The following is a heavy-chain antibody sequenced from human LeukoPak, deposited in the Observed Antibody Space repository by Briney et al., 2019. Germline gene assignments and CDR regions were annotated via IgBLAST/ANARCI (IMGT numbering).Heavy chain of an antibody. J-gene: IGHJ6*03. D-gene: IGHD6-13*01. CDR2: SYSDTNT. Sequence: GGSLRLSCTASGFTVSNNYMSWVRQAPGKGLEWVSISYSDTNTNYADSVKGRFTISRDTSQNTLSLQMNSLRAEDTAVYYCARWYSSSWYAYYYYYYYMDVWGKGTTVTVSS. CDR1: GFTVSNNY. V-gene: IGHV3-53*01. CDR3: ARWYSSSWYAYYYYYYYMDV.